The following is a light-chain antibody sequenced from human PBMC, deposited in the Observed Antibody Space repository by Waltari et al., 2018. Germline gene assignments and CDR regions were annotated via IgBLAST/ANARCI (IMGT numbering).Light chain of an antibody. Sequence: QSVLTQPRSVSGSPGQSVAISCTGTSSDVGGYDYVSWYQQYPGKAPKVMIYGVYKRPSGVPDRFACSKSGNTASLSSSGLQAEDEADYYCCSYANSKWVFGGGTKLTVL. CDR2: GVY. V-gene: IGLV2-11*01. J-gene: IGLJ3*02. CDR3: CSYANSKWV. CDR1: SSDVGGYDY.